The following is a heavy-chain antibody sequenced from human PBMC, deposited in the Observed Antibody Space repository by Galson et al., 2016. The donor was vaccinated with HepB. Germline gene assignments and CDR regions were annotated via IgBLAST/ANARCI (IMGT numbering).Heavy chain of an antibody. J-gene: IGHJ4*02. CDR3: ARDYAVTIVNYYFDC. Sequence: SRDNSKNTLYLQMNSLRAEDTAVYYCARDYAVTIVNYYFDCWGQGTLVTVSS. D-gene: IGHD4-17*01. V-gene: IGHV3-30*01.